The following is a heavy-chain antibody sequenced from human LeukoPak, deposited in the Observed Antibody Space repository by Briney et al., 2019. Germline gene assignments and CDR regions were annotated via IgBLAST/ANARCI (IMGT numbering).Heavy chain of an antibody. V-gene: IGHV4-4*07. CDR2: IYTRGST. CDR1: GGSISSYY. Sequence: SETLSLTCTVSGGSISSYYWSWIRPPAGKGLEWIGRIYTRGSTNYNPSLKSRVTMSVDTSKNQFSLKLSSVPAADTAVYYCARDHSDFWSGYYKLYGMDVWGQGTTVTVSS. D-gene: IGHD3-3*01. CDR3: ARDHSDFWSGYYKLYGMDV. J-gene: IGHJ6*02.